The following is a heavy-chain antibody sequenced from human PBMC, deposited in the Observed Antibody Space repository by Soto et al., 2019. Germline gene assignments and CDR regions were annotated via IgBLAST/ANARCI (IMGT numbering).Heavy chain of an antibody. CDR3: ARDGGRNSGGIDY. V-gene: IGHV1-69*01. CDR2: IIPIFGTA. Sequence: QVQLVQSGAEVKKPGSSVKVSCKASGGTFSSYSINWVRQAPGQGLEWMGVIIPIFGTANYEQKFQGRVTITADESTSTAYMELSSLRSEDTAVYYCARDGGRNSGGIDYWGQGTLVTVSS. D-gene: IGHD1-26*01. J-gene: IGHJ4*02. CDR1: GGTFSSYS.